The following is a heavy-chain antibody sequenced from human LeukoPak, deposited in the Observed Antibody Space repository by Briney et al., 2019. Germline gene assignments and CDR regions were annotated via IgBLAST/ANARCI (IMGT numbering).Heavy chain of an antibody. Sequence: PGGSLRLSCAASGFTFTSFWMTWVRQAPGKGLEWVANIKQDGSEKYYVDSVRGRFTISRGNAKNSLYLQMNSLRAEDTAVYYCAGSGWQVYLDYWGQGTLVTVSS. D-gene: IGHD6-19*01. CDR3: AGSGWQVYLDY. CDR1: GFTFTSFW. J-gene: IGHJ4*02. CDR2: IKQDGSEK. V-gene: IGHV3-7*01.